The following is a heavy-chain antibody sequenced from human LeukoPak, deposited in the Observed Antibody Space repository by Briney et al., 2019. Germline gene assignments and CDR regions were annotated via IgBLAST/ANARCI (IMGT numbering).Heavy chain of an antibody. V-gene: IGHV1-2*02. Sequence: GASVKVSCKASGYTFTGYYMHWVRQAPGQGLEWMGWINPNSGGTNYAQKFQGRVTMTRDTSISTAYMELSRLRSDDTAVYYCVRLSDYDILTGYGWFDPWGQGTLVTVSS. CDR2: INPNSGGT. J-gene: IGHJ5*02. D-gene: IGHD3-9*01. CDR1: GYTFTGYY. CDR3: VRLSDYDILTGYGWFDP.